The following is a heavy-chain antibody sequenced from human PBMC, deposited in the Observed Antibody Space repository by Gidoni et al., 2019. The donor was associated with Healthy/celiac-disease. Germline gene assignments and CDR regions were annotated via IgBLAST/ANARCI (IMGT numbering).Heavy chain of an antibody. D-gene: IGHD5-12*01. CDR2: IIPIFGTA. Sequence: VKKPGSSVQFSCKASGGTFSSYAISWVRQAPGQGLEWMGGIIPIFGTANYAQKFQGRVTITADESTSTAYMELSSLRSEDTAVYYCARVPRWLHRRYAFDIWGQGTMVTVSS. V-gene: IGHV1-69*01. CDR1: GGTFSSYA. J-gene: IGHJ3*02. CDR3: ARVPRWLHRRYAFDI.